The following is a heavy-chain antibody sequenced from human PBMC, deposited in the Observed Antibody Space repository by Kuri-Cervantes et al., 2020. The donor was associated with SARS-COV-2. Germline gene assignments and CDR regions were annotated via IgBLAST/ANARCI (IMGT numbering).Heavy chain of an antibody. Sequence: SETLSLTCTVSGGSISSAYYCWGWIRQPPGKGLEWIGSIYYSGSTYYNPSLKSRVTISVDTSKNRFSLKLSSVTAADTAVYYCARVIAAAGREGYWGQGTLVTVSS. CDR1: GGSISSAYYC. D-gene: IGHD6-13*01. V-gene: IGHV4-39*01. CDR3: ARVIAAAGREGY. CDR2: IYYSGST. J-gene: IGHJ4*02.